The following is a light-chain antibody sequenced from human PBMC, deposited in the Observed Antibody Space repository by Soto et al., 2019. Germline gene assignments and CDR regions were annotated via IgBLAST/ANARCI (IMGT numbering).Light chain of an antibody. Sequence: EVVLTQSPATLSLSPGEKATLSCRASQDINTYLGWYQQKPGQPPRLLIYDASNRASGIPARFSGSGSGTDFTLTINSLEPEDFAIYYCQQRSNWPRTFGQGTKVEIK. CDR2: DAS. J-gene: IGKJ1*01. CDR1: QDINTY. V-gene: IGKV3-11*01. CDR3: QQRSNWPRT.